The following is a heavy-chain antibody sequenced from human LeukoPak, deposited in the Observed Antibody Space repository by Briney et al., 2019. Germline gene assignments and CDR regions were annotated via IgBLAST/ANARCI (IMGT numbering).Heavy chain of an antibody. CDR1: GFALSNHW. D-gene: IGHD5-24*01. CDR2: IKQDGSAK. Sequence: GGSLRLSCTASGFALSNHWMNWVRQAPGKGLEWVANIKQDGSAKYCVDSVKGRFTISRDNAKNSLYLQMNSLRAEDTAIYYCTRVGYIDEGIDYWGQGTLVTVSS. V-gene: IGHV3-7*04. CDR3: TRVGYIDEGIDY. J-gene: IGHJ4*02.